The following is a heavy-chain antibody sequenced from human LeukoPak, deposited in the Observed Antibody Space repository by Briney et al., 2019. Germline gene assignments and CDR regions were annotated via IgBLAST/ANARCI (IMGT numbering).Heavy chain of an antibody. CDR2: ISGSGGST. Sequence: PGGSLRLSCAASGFTFSSYAMSWVRQAPGKGLEWVSAISGSGGSTYYADSVKGRFTISRDNSKNTLYLQMNSLRAEDTAVYYCAKPPVNIVVVPAAPGDWGQGTLVTVSS. D-gene: IGHD2-2*01. V-gene: IGHV3-23*01. CDR3: AKPPVNIVVVPAAPGD. J-gene: IGHJ4*02. CDR1: GFTFSSYA.